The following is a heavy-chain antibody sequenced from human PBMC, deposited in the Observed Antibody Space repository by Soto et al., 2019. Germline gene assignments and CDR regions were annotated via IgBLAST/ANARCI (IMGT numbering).Heavy chain of an antibody. J-gene: IGHJ4*02. CDR1: GYTFTGYY. V-gene: IGHV1-2*02. Sequence: ASVKVFCKTSGYTFTGYYIHWVRQAPGQGLEWMGWINPDSGVTNYAQKFQGRVTMTGDTSISTAYMELSRLRSDDTAVYYCARDTGRSLASARFDDWGQGTLVTVSS. CDR2: INPDSGVT. D-gene: IGHD2-8*02. CDR3: ARDTGRSLASARFDD.